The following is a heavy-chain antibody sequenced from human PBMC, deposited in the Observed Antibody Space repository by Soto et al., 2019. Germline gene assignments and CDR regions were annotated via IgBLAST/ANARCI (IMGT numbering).Heavy chain of an antibody. V-gene: IGHV4-31*03. CDR2: IHYSGST. CDR1: GDSIGTGGYY. D-gene: IGHD2-21*01. Sequence: QVQLQESGPGLVKPSQTLSLTCTVSGDSIGTGGYYWDWIRQHPGKGPEWIGYIHYSGSTYYNPSLKRRRTISRDPSKNQFSLQLSSVTVADTAVDDCAPNHDDICGRSPLLFDSLGQGTLVTVSS. CDR3: APNHDDICGRSPLLFDS. J-gene: IGHJ4*02.